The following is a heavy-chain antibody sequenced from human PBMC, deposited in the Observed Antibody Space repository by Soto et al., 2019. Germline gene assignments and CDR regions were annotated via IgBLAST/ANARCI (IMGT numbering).Heavy chain of an antibody. CDR3: ARDEGRCIITGCGPLAY. Sequence: QVQLQESGPGLVKPSGTLSLTCAVSGGSISTSNWWSWVRRPPGKGLEWIEEIYPSGSTYYNLSHDSRDSIPLDKSQNQFYLTLSSVTAADTAVYYCARDEGRCIITGCGPLAYRGQGLLDTVSS. CDR2: IYPSGST. J-gene: IGHJ4*02. V-gene: IGHV4-4*02. CDR1: GGSISTSNW. D-gene: IGHD2-2*01.